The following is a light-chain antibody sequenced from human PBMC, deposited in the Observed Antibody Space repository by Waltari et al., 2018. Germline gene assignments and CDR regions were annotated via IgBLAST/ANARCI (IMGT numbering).Light chain of an antibody. V-gene: IGKV1-39*01. CDR2: AAS. CDR1: QSISSY. Sequence: DIQMTQSPSSLSASVGDRVTITSRASQSISSYLNWYQQKPGKAPKLLICAASSLQSGVPSRFSGSGSGTDFTLTISSLQPEDFATYYCQQSYITPLTFGGGTKVEIK. J-gene: IGKJ4*01. CDR3: QQSYITPLT.